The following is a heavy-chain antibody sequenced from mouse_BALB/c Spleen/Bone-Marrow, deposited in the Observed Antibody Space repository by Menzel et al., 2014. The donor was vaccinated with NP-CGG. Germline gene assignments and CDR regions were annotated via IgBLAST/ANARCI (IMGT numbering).Heavy chain of an antibody. CDR1: GVDFSRYW. CDR2: INPDSSTI. Sequence: GVDFSRYWMTWVRQAPGKGLEWIGEINPDSSTINYAPSLKDKFIISRDNAKNTLYLQMSKVRSEDTALYYCAKNYYYGYVAYWGQGTLVTVSA. V-gene: IGHV4-1*02. J-gene: IGHJ3*01. CDR3: AKNYYYGYVAY. D-gene: IGHD1-2*01.